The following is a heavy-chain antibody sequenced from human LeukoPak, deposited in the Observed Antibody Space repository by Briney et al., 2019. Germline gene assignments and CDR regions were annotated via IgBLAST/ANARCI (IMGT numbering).Heavy chain of an antibody. V-gene: IGHV3-21*01. J-gene: IGHJ3*02. Sequence: PGGSLRLSCAASGFSFSTYAISWVRQAPGKGLEWVSCISTTSSYIFYADSVRGRFTISRDNAKNSLYLQMNSLRAEDTAVYYCARERRQWQPFDIWGQGTMVTVSS. CDR1: GFSFSTYA. CDR2: ISTTSSYI. CDR3: ARERRQWQPFDI. D-gene: IGHD6-19*01.